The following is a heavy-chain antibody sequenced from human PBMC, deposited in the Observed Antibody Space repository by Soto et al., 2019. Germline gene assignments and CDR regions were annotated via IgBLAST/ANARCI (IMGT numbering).Heavy chain of an antibody. CDR1: GYTFTSYY. Sequence: GXSVKVSFKASGYTFTSYYMHLVRQAPGQGLEWMGIINPSGGSTSYSQKFQGRVTMTRDTSTSTVYMELSSLRSEDTAVYYCASGDLAAAASFDYWGQGTLVTVSS. CDR3: ASGDLAAAASFDY. J-gene: IGHJ4*02. V-gene: IGHV1-46*01. CDR2: INPSGGST. D-gene: IGHD6-13*01.